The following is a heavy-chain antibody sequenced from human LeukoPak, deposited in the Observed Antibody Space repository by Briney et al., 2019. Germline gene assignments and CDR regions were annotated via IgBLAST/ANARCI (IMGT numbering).Heavy chain of an antibody. J-gene: IGHJ4*02. D-gene: IGHD6-19*01. CDR1: GFTFSNYA. Sequence: GGSLRLSCAASGFTFSNYAMSWVRQAPGKGLEWVSAISGSGGSTYYADSVKGRFTTSRDNSKNTLYLQMNTLRAEDTAVYYCAKFRPITSVAGTIFHYWGQGTLVTVSS. V-gene: IGHV3-23*01. CDR2: ISGSGGST. CDR3: AKFRPITSVAGTIFHY.